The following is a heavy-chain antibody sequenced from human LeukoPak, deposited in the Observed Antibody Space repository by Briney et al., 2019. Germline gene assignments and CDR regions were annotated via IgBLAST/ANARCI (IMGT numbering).Heavy chain of an antibody. CDR3: ASEYCSGGSCYSDYAFDI. CDR2: IYYSGST. J-gene: IGHJ3*02. V-gene: IGHV4-59*01. CDR1: SGSIGTYY. D-gene: IGHD2-15*01. Sequence: PSETLSLTCTVSSGSIGTYYWSWIRQSPGKGLEWIGYIYYSGSTNYNPSLKSRVTISVDTSKNQFSLKLSSVTAADTAVYYCASEYCSGGSCYSDYAFDIWGQGTMVTVSS.